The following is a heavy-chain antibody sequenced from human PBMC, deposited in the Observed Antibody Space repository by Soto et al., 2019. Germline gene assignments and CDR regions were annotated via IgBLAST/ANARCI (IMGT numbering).Heavy chain of an antibody. Sequence: SETLSLTCTVSGGSISSYYWSWIRQPPGKGLEWIGYIYYSGSTNYNPSLKSRVTISVDTSKNQFSLKLSSVTAADTAVYYCARLYSSSWPFIDYWGQGTLVTVSS. CDR3: ARLYSSSWPFIDY. J-gene: IGHJ4*02. CDR1: GGSISSYY. V-gene: IGHV4-59*08. D-gene: IGHD6-13*01. CDR2: IYYSGST.